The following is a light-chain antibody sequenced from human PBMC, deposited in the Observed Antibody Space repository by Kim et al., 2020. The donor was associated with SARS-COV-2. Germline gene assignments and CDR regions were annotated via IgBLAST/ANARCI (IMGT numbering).Light chain of an antibody. Sequence: GQRVTISCSGTIYDIGSNVVNWYQQHPGTAPQLVMYCKDYRPSGVPDRFSGSKSGTSASLVISGLQSEDEADDYCAAWDASLKGSVFGGGTQLTVL. CDR2: CKD. CDR3: AAWDASLKGSV. V-gene: IGLV1-44*01. CDR1: IYDIGSNV. J-gene: IGLJ2*01.